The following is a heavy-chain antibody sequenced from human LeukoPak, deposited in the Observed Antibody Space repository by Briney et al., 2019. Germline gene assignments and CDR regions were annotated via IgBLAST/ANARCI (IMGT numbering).Heavy chain of an antibody. V-gene: IGHV3-23*01. CDR3: ARARNDYDSNGFSFLDY. Sequence: PGGSLRLSCAASKFTFSSYAMTWVRQTPGKGLEWVSAISASAGTTYYADSVKGRFTISRDNSKNTLYLQMNSLRAEDTALYYCARARNDYDSNGFSFLDYWGQGTLVTVSS. J-gene: IGHJ4*02. CDR2: ISASAGTT. D-gene: IGHD3-22*01. CDR1: KFTFSSYA.